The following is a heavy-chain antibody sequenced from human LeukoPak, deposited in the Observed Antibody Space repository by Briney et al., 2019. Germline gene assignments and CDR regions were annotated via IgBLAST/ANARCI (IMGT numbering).Heavy chain of an antibody. Sequence: TGGSLRLSCAASGFTFSSYSMNWVRQAPGKGLEWVSVISASGGSTYYRDSVKGRFTISRDNSKNTLNLQMNSLRAEDTAVYFCARRMNGTWYYFDYWGQGTLVTVSS. D-gene: IGHD1-1*01. J-gene: IGHJ4*02. V-gene: IGHV3-23*02. CDR2: ISASGGST. CDR1: GFTFSSYS. CDR3: ARRMNGTWYYFDY.